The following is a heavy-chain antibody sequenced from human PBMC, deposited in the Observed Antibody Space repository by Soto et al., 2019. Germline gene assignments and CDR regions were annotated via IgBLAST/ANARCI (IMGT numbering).Heavy chain of an antibody. CDR2: INSDGSIT. V-gene: IGHV3-74*03. Sequence: PGGSLRLSCAASGFYFRSYWMHWVRQAPGKGLVWVSLINSDGSITKYADSVKGRFTISRDNSKNTLYLQMNSLRAEDTAVYYCARARITIFGVVNSYYYYGMDVWGQGTTVTVSS. CDR1: GFYFRSYW. J-gene: IGHJ6*02. CDR3: ARARITIFGVVNSYYYYGMDV. D-gene: IGHD3-3*01.